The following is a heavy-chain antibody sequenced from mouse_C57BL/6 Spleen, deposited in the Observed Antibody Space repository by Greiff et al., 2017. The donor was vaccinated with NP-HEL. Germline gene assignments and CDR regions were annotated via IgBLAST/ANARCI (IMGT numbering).Heavy chain of an antibody. CDR1: GYTFTSYW. J-gene: IGHJ2*01. CDR2: IDPSDSYT. D-gene: IGHD1-1*01. V-gene: IGHV1-59*01. Sequence: VQLQQPGAELVRPGTSVKLSCKASGYTFTSYWMHWVKQRPGQGLEWIGVIDPSDSYTNYNQKFKGKATLTVDTSSSTAYMQLSSLTSEDSAVYYCARSRYYGSSLGYFDYWGQGTTRTVSS. CDR3: ARSRYYGSSLGYFDY.